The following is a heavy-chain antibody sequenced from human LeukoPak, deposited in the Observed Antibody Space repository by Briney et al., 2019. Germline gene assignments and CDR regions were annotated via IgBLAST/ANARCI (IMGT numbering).Heavy chain of an antibody. CDR2: IYHSGST. CDR3: ARAPLGPLFGFDY. V-gene: IGHV4-38-2*02. Sequence: SETLSLTCTVSGYSFSSGYYWGWIRQPPGKGPEWIRSIYHSGSTYYNPSLKSRVTISVDTSKNQFSLKLSSVTAADTAVYYCARAPLGPLFGFDYWGQGTLVTVSS. D-gene: IGHD3-10*02. CDR1: GYSFSSGYY. J-gene: IGHJ4*02.